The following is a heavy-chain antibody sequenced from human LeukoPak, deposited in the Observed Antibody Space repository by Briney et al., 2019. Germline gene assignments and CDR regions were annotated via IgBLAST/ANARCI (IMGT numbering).Heavy chain of an antibody. J-gene: IGHJ4*02. Sequence: TGGSLRLSCAASGFTFSSYSMNWVRQAPGKGLEWVSSISSSSSYIYYADSVKGRFTISRDNAKNSLYLKMNSLRAEDTAVYYCARRATSERGHSYGLDYWGQGTLVTVSS. V-gene: IGHV3-21*01. D-gene: IGHD5-18*01. CDR2: ISSSSSYI. CDR1: GFTFSSYS. CDR3: ARRATSERGHSYGLDY.